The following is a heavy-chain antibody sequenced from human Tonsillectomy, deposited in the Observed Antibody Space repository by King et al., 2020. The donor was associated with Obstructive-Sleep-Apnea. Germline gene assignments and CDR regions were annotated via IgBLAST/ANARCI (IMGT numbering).Heavy chain of an antibody. Sequence: VTLKESGPALVKPTQTLTLTCTFSGFSLSTRGMCMSWIRQSPGKALEWLARIDWNDDKYYSASVKTRVTVSKDTAKNQVVLKMTYMDPVDTATFYCARINCVNYYFDYWGLGTLVTVSS. CDR3: ARINCVNYYFDY. CDR1: GFSLSTRGMC. J-gene: IGHJ4*02. CDR2: IDWNDDK. V-gene: IGHV2-70*11. D-gene: IGHD2-21*01.